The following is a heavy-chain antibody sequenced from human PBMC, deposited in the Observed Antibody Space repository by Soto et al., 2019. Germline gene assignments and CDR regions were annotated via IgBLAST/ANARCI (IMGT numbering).Heavy chain of an antibody. D-gene: IGHD4-4*01. CDR3: AKAFDYNNGGSGGHNDY. V-gene: IGHV3-23*01. CDR2: ISGGSEST. J-gene: IGHJ4*02. CDR1: GFTFSSYA. Sequence: EVQLLESGGGLVQPGGSLRLSCAASGFTFSSYAMSWVRQAPGKGLAWVSAISGGSESTYFADSVKGRFSISRDNARNTLFLQMNSLRAEDTALYYCAKAFDYNNGGSGGHNDYWGQGPLVAVSS.